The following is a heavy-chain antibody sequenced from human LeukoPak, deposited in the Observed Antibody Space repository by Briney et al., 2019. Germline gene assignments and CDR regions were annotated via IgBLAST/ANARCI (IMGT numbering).Heavy chain of an antibody. D-gene: IGHD3-10*01. V-gene: IGHV1-46*01. Sequence: ASVKVSCKASGYTFINYYMHWVRQAPGQGLEWVGMINPSGGSTTYAQEIQGRVTLTRDTSTSTVYMELSSLRFEDTSVYYCAREGYGSGRRLGMDVWGQGTTVTVSS. CDR1: GYTFINYY. J-gene: IGHJ6*02. CDR3: AREGYGSGRRLGMDV. CDR2: INPSGGST.